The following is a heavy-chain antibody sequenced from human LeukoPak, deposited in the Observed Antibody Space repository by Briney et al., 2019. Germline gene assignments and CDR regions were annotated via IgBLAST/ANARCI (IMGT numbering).Heavy chain of an antibody. CDR2: IKRDGSEK. CDR1: GFTFSSYW. V-gene: IGHV3-7*01. CDR3: ARRAYDRIDFDY. Sequence: GGSLGLSCAASGFTFSSYWMNWVRQAPGKGLEWVATIKRDGSEKYYVDSVKGRFTISRDNAKNSLYLQMNSLRAEDTAVYYCARRAYDRIDFDYGGQGTLVTVSS. J-gene: IGHJ4*02. D-gene: IGHD3-22*01.